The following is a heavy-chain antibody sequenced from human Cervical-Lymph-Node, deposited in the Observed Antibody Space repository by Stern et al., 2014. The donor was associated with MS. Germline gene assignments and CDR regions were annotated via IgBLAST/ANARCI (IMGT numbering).Heavy chain of an antibody. CDR3: ARLTSGIAANFDY. D-gene: IGHD6-13*01. CDR2: IYYSGST. Sequence: QVQLVESGPGLVKPSETLSLTCTVSGGSISSSSYYWGCIRQPPGKGLEWIGSIYYSGSTYYNPSLKSRVTMSVDTSKNQFSLKLSSVTAADTAVYYCARLTSGIAANFDYWGQGTLVTVSS. CDR1: GGSISSSSYY. J-gene: IGHJ4*02. V-gene: IGHV4-39*01.